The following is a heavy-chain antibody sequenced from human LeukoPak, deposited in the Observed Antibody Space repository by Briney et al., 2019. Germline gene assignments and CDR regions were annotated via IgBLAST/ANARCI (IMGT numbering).Heavy chain of an antibody. V-gene: IGHV3-7*01. J-gene: IGHJ4*02. CDR1: GFTFSDYW. CDR2: IKQDVSEK. CDR3: ARDRGGSGWYEFEC. Sequence: LPGGSLRLSCAASGFTFSDYWMSWVRQAPGKGLGWVANIKQDVSEKYYVESVKGRSTISRDNAKNSLYLQMNSLRAEDTVVYYCARDRGGSGWYEFECWGQGTRVSVSS. D-gene: IGHD6-19*01.